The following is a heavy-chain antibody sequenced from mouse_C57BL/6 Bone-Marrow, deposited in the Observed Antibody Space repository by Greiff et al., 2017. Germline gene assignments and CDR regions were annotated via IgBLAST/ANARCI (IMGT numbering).Heavy chain of an antibody. CDR2: IWSDGST. CDR1: GFSLTSYG. V-gene: IGHV2-6-1*01. Sequence: VKLMESGPGLVAPSQSLSITCTVSGFSLTSYGVHWVRQPPGKGLEWLVVIWSDGSTTYNSALKSRLSLSKDNSKSQVFLKMNSLQTDDTAMYSCARHDPYYYGSSPLAMDYWGQGTSVTVSS. J-gene: IGHJ4*01. CDR3: ARHDPYYYGSSPLAMDY. D-gene: IGHD1-1*01.